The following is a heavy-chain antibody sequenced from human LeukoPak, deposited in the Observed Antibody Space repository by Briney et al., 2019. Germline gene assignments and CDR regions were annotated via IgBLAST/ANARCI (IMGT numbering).Heavy chain of an antibody. CDR1: GGSISSYY. V-gene: IGHV4-4*07. CDR3: ARVTDDILTGYYHRFNWFDP. J-gene: IGHJ5*02. CDR2: IYTSGST. Sequence: PSETLSLTCTVSGGSISSYYWSWIRQPAGKGLEWIGRIYTSGSTNYNPSLKSRVTMSVDTSKNQFSLKLSSVTAADTAVYYCARVTDDILTGYYHRFNWFDPWGQGTLVTVSS. D-gene: IGHD3-9*01.